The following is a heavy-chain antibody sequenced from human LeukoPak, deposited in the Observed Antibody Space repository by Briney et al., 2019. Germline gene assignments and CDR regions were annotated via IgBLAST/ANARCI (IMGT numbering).Heavy chain of an antibody. D-gene: IGHD3-10*01. CDR2: IYYSGTT. Sequence: SETLSLTCTVSGGSISSSSYYWGWTRQPPGKGLEWIGSIYYSGTTYYNPSLKSRVTISVDTSKNQFSLKLSSVTAADTAVYYCARWFGEFEFDYWGQGTLVTVSS. CDR3: ARWFGEFEFDY. CDR1: GGSISSSSYY. J-gene: IGHJ4*02. V-gene: IGHV4-39*07.